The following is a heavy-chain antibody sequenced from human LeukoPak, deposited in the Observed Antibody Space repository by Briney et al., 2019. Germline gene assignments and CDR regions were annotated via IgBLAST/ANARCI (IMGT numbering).Heavy chain of an antibody. Sequence: PGGSLRLSCVVSGITLSNYGMSWVRQAPGKGLEWVSVIYSGGSTYYADSVRGRFTISRDNSKNTLYLQMNSLRAEDTAVYYCARVFGEPIWGQGTMVTVSS. V-gene: IGHV3-66*01. CDR2: IYSGGST. CDR1: GITLSNYG. J-gene: IGHJ3*02. D-gene: IGHD3-10*02. CDR3: ARVFGEPI.